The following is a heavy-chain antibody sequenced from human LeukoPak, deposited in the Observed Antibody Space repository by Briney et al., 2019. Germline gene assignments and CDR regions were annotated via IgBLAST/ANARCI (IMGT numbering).Heavy chain of an antibody. D-gene: IGHD3-22*01. CDR1: GFTFSSYW. CDR2: INSDGSTT. CDR3: ARVAYYYDSSGYYFDY. Sequence: PGGSLRLSCAASGFTFSSYWMHWVRQAPGKVLVWVSRINSDGSTTSYADSVKGRFTISRDNAKNTLYLQMNSLRAEDTAVYYCARVAYYYDSSGYYFDYWGQGTLVTVSS. V-gene: IGHV3-74*01. J-gene: IGHJ4*02.